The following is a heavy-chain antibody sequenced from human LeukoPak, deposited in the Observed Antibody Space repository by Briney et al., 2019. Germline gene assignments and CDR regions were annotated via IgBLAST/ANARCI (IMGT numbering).Heavy chain of an antibody. V-gene: IGHV3-7*01. CDR3: VRGGATGGRFEN. J-gene: IGHJ4*02. D-gene: IGHD1-26*01. CDR1: GFDFNVQT. Sequence: GGSLRLSCAASGFDFNVQTMSWVRQAPGKGLAWVTRMKEDGSEIYYVDSAKGRFTISRDNSKNSLYLQMNSLRAEDTAVYYCVRGGATGGRFENWGQGILVTVSS. CDR2: MKEDGSEI.